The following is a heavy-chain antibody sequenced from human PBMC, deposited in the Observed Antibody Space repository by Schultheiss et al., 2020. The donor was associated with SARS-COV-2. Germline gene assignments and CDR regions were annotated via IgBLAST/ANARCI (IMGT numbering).Heavy chain of an antibody. J-gene: IGHJ6*02. D-gene: IGHD3-3*01. CDR3: ARMGARLRFLSWYYYGMDV. CDR1: GGSISSYY. CDR2: INHSGST. Sequence: SETLSLTCNVSGGSISSYYWSWIRQPPGKGLEWIGEINHSGSTNYNPSLKSRGTISVDTSKNQFSLKLRSVTAADTAVYYSARMGARLRFLSWYYYGMDVWGQGTTVTVSS. V-gene: IGHV4-34*01.